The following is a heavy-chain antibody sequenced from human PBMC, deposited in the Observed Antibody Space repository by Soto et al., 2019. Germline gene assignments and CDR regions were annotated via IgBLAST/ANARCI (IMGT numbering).Heavy chain of an antibody. V-gene: IGHV3-30*02. J-gene: IGHJ6*03. CDR3: AKDAVAGTFYYYYYYMDV. CDR1: VFTFSSHG. Sequence: RGSLRLSCAASVFTFSSHGMHWVRQAPGKGLEWVAFISYDGSNKYYADSVKGRFTISRDNSKNTLYLQMNSLRAEDTAVYYCAKDAVAGTFYYYYYYMDVWGKGTTVTVSS. D-gene: IGHD6-19*01. CDR2: ISYDGSNK.